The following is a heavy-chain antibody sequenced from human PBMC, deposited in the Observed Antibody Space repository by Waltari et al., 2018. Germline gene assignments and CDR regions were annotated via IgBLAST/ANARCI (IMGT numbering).Heavy chain of an antibody. CDR3: ARDPLIAVAGDVAFDI. V-gene: IGHV4-61*01. J-gene: IGHJ3*02. CDR1: GDSVSSGTYY. Sequence: QVQLQESGPGLVKPSETLSLTCTVSGDSVSSGTYYWSWIRQAPGKGLEWVGYIYYSGSTNSNPSFKGRVTISVDTSKNQFSLRLSSVTAADTAVYYCARDPLIAVAGDVAFDIWGQGTMVTVSS. D-gene: IGHD6-19*01. CDR2: IYYSGST.